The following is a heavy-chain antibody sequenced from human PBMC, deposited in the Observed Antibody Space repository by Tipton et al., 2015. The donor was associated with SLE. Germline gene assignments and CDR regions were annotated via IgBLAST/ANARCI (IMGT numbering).Heavy chain of an antibody. CDR2: IGSDFNT. CDR1: GFTFSTNA. CDR3: AKDLFRWSFDY. Sequence: GSLRLSCAASGFTFSTNAMGWVRQAPGKGLELVSGIGSDFNTHYADSVRGRFTISRDNSKNTLYLEMRSLRAEDTAIYYCAKDLFRWSFDYCGQGILVTVSS. J-gene: IGHJ4*02. D-gene: IGHD6-13*01. V-gene: IGHV3-23*01.